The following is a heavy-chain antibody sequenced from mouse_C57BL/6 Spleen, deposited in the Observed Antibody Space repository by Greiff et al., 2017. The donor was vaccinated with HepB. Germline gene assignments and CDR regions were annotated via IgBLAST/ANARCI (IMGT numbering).Heavy chain of an antibody. J-gene: IGHJ3*01. CDR1: GYTFTSYW. CDR2: IDPSDSYT. Sequence: VKLQQPGAELVMPGASVKLSCKASGYTFTSYWMHWVKQRPGQGLEWIGEIDPSDSYTNYNQKFKGKSTLTVDKSSSTAYMQLSSLTSEDSAVYYCARWGDGSAYWGQGTLVTVSA. V-gene: IGHV1-69*01. CDR3: ARWGDGSAY. D-gene: IGHD2-3*01.